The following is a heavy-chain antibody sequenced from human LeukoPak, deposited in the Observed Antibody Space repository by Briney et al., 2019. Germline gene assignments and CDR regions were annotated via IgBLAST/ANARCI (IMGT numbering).Heavy chain of an antibody. Sequence: SETLSLTCTVSGDSISSYYWSWIRQPPGKGLEWIGYIYYSGSTDSNPSLKSRATISLDTSKNHFSLKLSSVTAADTAVYYCARGTDWLPQYWGQGTLVTVSS. CDR2: IYYSGST. CDR1: GDSISSYY. CDR3: ARGTDWLPQY. D-gene: IGHD3/OR15-3a*01. V-gene: IGHV4-59*08. J-gene: IGHJ4*02.